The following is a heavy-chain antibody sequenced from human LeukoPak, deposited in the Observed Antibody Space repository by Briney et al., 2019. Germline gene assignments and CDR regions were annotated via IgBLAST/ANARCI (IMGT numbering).Heavy chain of an antibody. D-gene: IGHD3-22*01. Sequence: ASVKVSCKASGYTFTSYDINWVRQATGQGLEWMGWMNPNSGNTGYAQKFQGRVTMTRNTSISTAYMELSSLRSEDTAVYYCARVGSGYHGLGYYYYMDVWGKGTTVTISS. V-gene: IGHV1-8*01. CDR1: GYTFTSYD. CDR3: ARVGSGYHGLGYYYYMDV. J-gene: IGHJ6*03. CDR2: MNPNSGNT.